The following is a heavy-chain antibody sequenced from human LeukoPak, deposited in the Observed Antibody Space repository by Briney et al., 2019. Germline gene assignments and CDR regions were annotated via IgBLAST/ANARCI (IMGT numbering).Heavy chain of an antibody. V-gene: IGHV1-69*13. CDR2: IIPIFGTA. CDR3: ARPQDGYSYGYYYGMDV. J-gene: IGHJ6*02. D-gene: IGHD5-18*01. CDR1: GGTFSSYA. Sequence: SVKVSCKASGGTFSSYAISWVRQAPGQGLEWMGGIIPIFGTANYAQKFQGRVTITADESTSTAYMELSSLRSEDTAVYYCARPQDGYSYGYYYGMDVWGQGTTVTVSS.